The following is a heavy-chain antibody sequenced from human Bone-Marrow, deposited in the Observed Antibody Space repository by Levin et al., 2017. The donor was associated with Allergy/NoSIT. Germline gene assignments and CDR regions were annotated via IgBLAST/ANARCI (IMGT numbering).Heavy chain of an antibody. Sequence: GGSLRLSCAASGFTFDDYAMHWVRQRPGKGLEWVSSISAKDNDIAYADSVKGRFTISRDNAKNSLYLQLDSLRVDDTAVYHCAKDQAIVDDWGQGTLVIVSS. CDR1: GFTFDDYA. J-gene: IGHJ4*02. D-gene: IGHD2-2*01. CDR3: AKDQAIVDD. CDR2: ISAKDNDI. V-gene: IGHV3-9*01.